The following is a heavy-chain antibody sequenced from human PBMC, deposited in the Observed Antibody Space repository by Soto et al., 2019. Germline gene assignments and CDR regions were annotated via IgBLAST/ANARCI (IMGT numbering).Heavy chain of an antibody. CDR2: ISSSGSTI. J-gene: IGHJ6*02. CDR1: GFTFSDYY. Sequence: QVQLVESGGGLVKPGGSLRLSCAASGFTFSDYYMSWIRQAPGKGLEWVSYISSSGSTIYYADPVKGRLTIPRDNAKNSLYLQMNSLRAEDTAVYYCAREQSYGEYYYYGMGVWGQGTTVNVSS. D-gene: IGHD5-18*01. V-gene: IGHV3-11*01. CDR3: AREQSYGEYYYYGMGV.